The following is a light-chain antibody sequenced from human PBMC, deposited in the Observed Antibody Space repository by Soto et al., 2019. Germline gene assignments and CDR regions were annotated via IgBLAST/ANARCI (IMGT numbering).Light chain of an antibody. CDR3: SSHPNSGRV. V-gene: IGLV2-14*01. Sequence: QSALTQPASVSGSPGQSITISCTGTSSDVGAYNYVSWYQQHPGKAPKLMIYEVTNRPSGVSDRFSGSKSGNTASLTISGLQAEDEADYYCSSHPNSGRVFGTGTKVTVL. CDR2: EVT. J-gene: IGLJ1*01. CDR1: SSDVGAYNY.